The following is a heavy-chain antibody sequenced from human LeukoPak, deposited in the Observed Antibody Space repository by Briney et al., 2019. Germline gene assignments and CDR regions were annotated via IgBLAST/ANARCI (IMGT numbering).Heavy chain of an antibody. CDR1: GGSISSGDYY. CDR2: IYYSGST. CDR3: AGGVRSFFRASIAAHVLDY. D-gene: IGHD6-6*01. J-gene: IGHJ4*02. Sequence: SETLSLTCTVSGGSISSGDYYWSWIRQPPGKGLEWIGYIYYSGSTYYNPSLKSRVTISVDTSKNQFSLKLSSVTAADTAVYYCAGGVRSFFRASIAAHVLDYWGQGTLVTVSS. V-gene: IGHV4-30-4*08.